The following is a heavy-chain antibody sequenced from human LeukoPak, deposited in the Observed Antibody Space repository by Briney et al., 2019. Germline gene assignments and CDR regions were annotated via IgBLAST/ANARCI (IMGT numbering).Heavy chain of an antibody. CDR3: ARRYDFWNY. D-gene: IGHD3-3*01. Sequence: SETLSLTCAVYGGSFSGYYWSWIRQPPGKGLEWIGSIYYSGSTYYNPSLKSRVTISVDTSKNQFSLKLSSVTAADTAVYYCARRYDFWNYWGQGTLVTVSS. CDR1: GGSFSGYY. J-gene: IGHJ4*02. CDR2: IYYSGST. V-gene: IGHV4-34*01.